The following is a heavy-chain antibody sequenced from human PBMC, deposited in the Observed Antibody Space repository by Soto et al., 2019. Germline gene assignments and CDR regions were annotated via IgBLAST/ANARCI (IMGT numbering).Heavy chain of an antibody. V-gene: IGHV1-3*01. CDR3: ARIVRHYYYYMDV. J-gene: IGHJ6*03. CDR1: GYTFTSYA. Sequence: GASVKVSCKASGYTFTSYAMHWVRQAPGQRLEWMGWINAGNGNTKYSQKFQGSVTMTRDTSASTAYMELRSLRSEDTAVYYCARIVRHYYYYMDVWGKGTTDTVSS. D-gene: IGHD3-16*01. CDR2: INAGNGNT.